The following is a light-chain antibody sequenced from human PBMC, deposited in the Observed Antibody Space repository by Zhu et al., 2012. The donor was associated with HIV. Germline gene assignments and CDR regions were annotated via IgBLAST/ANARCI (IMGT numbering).Light chain of an antibody. CDR1: QTVSRNY. J-gene: IGKJ2*02. CDR3: QQYGSSLCT. V-gene: IGKV3-20*01. CDR2: GAS. Sequence: EIVLTQSPGTLSLSPGERATLSCRASQTVSRNYLAWYQQKPGQAPRLLIYGASRRVTGIPDRFSGSGSGTDFTLTISRLEPEDFAVYYCQQYGSSLCTFGRGDQAGGQT.